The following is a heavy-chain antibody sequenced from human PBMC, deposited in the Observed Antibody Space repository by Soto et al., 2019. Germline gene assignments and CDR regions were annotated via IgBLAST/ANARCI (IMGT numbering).Heavy chain of an antibody. V-gene: IGHV4-31*03. CDR2: IYYSGST. J-gene: IGHJ4*02. CDR1: GGSISSGGYY. D-gene: IGHD3-10*01. CDR3: VGEYYYGSGSYYNY. Sequence: PSETLSLTCTVSGGSISSGGYYWSWIRQHPGKGLEWIGYIYYSGSTYYNPSLKSRVTISVDTSKNQFSLKLSSVTAADTAVYYCVGEYYYGSGSYYNYWGQGTLVTVSS.